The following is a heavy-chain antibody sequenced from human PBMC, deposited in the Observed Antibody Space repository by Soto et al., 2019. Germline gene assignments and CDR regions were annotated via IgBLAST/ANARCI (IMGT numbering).Heavy chain of an antibody. CDR3: ARAYYYGSGSYYTG. Sequence: EVQLVESGGGLVQPGGSLRLSCAASGFTVSSNYMSWVRQAPGKGLEWVSVIYSGGSTYYADSVKGRFTISRDNSKNTLYLQMNSLRAEDTAVYSCARAYYYGSGSYYTGWGQGTLVTVSS. CDR1: GFTVSSNY. J-gene: IGHJ4*02. V-gene: IGHV3-66*01. D-gene: IGHD3-10*01. CDR2: IYSGGST.